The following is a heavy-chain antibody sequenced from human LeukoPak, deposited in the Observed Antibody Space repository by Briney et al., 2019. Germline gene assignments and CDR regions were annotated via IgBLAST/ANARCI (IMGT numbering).Heavy chain of an antibody. V-gene: IGHV1-2*02. D-gene: IGHD2-15*01. CDR2: INANSGGT. CDR1: GYTFTGYY. J-gene: IGHJ4*02. Sequence: GASVKVSCKASGYTFTGYYMHWVRQAPGQGLEWTGWINANSGGTNYAQKVQGRVTMTRDTSISTAYMELSRLRSDDTAVYYCARDLKSASGSQFDYWGQGTLVTVSS. CDR3: ARDLKSASGSQFDY.